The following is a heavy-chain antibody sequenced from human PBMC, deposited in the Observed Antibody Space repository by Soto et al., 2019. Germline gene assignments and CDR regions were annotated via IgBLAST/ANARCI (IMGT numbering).Heavy chain of an antibody. D-gene: IGHD6-25*01. CDR2: INHSGST. CDR1: GGSFSGYY. J-gene: IGHJ4*02. V-gene: IGHV4-34*01. CDR3: ARRKERSGPNYFDS. Sequence: SETLSLTCAVYGGSFSGYYWSWIRQPPGKGLEWIGEINHSGSTNYNPSLKSRVTISVDTSKNQFSLKLSSLRSDDTAVYFCARRKERSGPNYFDSWGQGSLVTVSS.